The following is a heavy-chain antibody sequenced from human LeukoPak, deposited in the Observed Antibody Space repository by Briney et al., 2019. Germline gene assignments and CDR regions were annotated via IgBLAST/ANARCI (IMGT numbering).Heavy chain of an antibody. CDR3: ARAECSGSCFLFDY. J-gene: IGHJ4*02. CDR1: GYTFTRYG. Sequence: ASVMVSCKASGYTFTRYGITWVRQAPGQGLEWMGWISGYNGNTNYAQKLQGRVTMTTDTSTSTAYMELRSLRSDDTAVYYCARAECSGSCFLFDYWGQETLVTVSS. V-gene: IGHV1-18*01. CDR2: ISGYNGNT. D-gene: IGHD2-15*01.